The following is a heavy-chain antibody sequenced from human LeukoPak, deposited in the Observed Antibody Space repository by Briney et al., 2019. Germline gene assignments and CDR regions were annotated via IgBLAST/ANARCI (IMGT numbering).Heavy chain of an antibody. Sequence: GGSLRLSCAASGFILSRNGMHWVRQAPGKGLEWVAFIRYDGTNKYYADSVKGRFTISRDNSKNTLCLQMNSLRGEDTAVCYCARYLYGSGTYHIDYRGPGTLVTVSS. V-gene: IGHV3-30*02. CDR3: ARYLYGSGTYHIDY. CDR1: GFILSRNG. J-gene: IGHJ4*02. D-gene: IGHD3-10*01. CDR2: IRYDGTNK.